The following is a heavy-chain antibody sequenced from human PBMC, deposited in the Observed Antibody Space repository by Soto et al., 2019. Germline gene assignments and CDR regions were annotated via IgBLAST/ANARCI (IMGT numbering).Heavy chain of an antibody. D-gene: IGHD5-18*01. J-gene: IGHJ4*02. CDR2: IYSGGST. V-gene: IGHV3-66*04. CDR3: ARHGYNYGGGYFDY. CDR1: GVTGSSNY. Sequence: EVQLVESGVGLVQPGGSLRLSCAAAGVTGSSNYISRVREAPGKGLEWVSVIYSGGSTYYADSVKGRFTISRDNSKNTLYLQMNSLRAEDTAVYYCARHGYNYGGGYFDYWGQGTLVTVSS.